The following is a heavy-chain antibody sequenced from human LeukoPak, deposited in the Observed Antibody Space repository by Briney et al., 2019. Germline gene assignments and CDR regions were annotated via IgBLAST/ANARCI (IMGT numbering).Heavy chain of an antibody. CDR2: IYYSGST. D-gene: IGHD4-17*01. J-gene: IGHJ6*02. V-gene: IGHV4-31*03. CDR3: ARDFRMTTVTTLLTWSYGMDV. Sequence: SQTLSLTCTVSGGSISSGGYYWSWIRQHPGKGLEWIGYIYYSGSTCYNPSLKSRVTISVDTSKNQFSLKLSSVTAADTAVYYCARDFRMTTVTTLLTWSYGMDVWGQGTTVTVSS. CDR1: GGSISSGGYY.